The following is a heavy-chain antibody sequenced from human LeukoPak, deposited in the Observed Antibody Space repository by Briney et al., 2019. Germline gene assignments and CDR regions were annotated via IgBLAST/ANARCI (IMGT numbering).Heavy chain of an antibody. D-gene: IGHD6-19*01. Sequence: GRSLRLSCAASGFTFSNYAMHWVRQAPGKGLEWVAFISFDRSDKYYADSVKGRFTISRDNSKNTLYLQMNSLRAEDTAVYYCARDQPGTYTLSSTWGQGTLVTVSS. CDR1: GFTFSNYA. J-gene: IGHJ5*02. V-gene: IGHV3-30-3*01. CDR2: ISFDRSDK. CDR3: ARDQPGTYTLSST.